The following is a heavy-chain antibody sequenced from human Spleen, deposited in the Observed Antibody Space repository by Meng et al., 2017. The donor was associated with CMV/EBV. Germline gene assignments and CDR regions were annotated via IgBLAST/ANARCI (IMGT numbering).Heavy chain of an antibody. CDR1: GGSISSYY. Sequence: SETLSLTCTVSGGSISSYYWSWIRQPPGKGLEWIGYIYYSGSTNYNPSLKSRVTLSVDTSKNQFSLKLSSVTAADTVVYYCARGHIAAAGADWFDPWGQGTLVTVSS. V-gene: IGHV4-59*01. J-gene: IGHJ5*02. D-gene: IGHD6-13*01. CDR3: ARGHIAAAGADWFDP. CDR2: IYYSGST.